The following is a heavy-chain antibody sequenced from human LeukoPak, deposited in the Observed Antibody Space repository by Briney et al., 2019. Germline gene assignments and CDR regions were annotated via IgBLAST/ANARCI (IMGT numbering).Heavy chain of an antibody. Sequence: ASVKVSCKASGYTFTSYAISWVRQAPGQGLEWMGGIIPIFGTANYAQKFQGRVTITADESTSTAYMELSSLRSEDTAVYYCARVIRSCSSTSCENWFDPWGQGTLVTVSS. CDR1: GYTFTSYA. V-gene: IGHV1-69*13. CDR2: IIPIFGTA. D-gene: IGHD2-2*01. J-gene: IGHJ5*02. CDR3: ARVIRSCSSTSCENWFDP.